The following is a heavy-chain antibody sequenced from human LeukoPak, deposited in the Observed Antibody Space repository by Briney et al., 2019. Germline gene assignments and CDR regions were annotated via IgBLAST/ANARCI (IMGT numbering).Heavy chain of an antibody. CDR3: VRGNQWGFDN. Sequence: GGSLRLSCAASGFTFSIYSMNWVRQAPGKGLEWVSYITSDNNLLFYGDSVKGRFTISRDNARNSLYLQMNSLKTEDTAVYYCVRGNQWGFDNWGQGTLVTVSS. V-gene: IGHV3-48*01. D-gene: IGHD1-14*01. J-gene: IGHJ4*02. CDR1: GFTFSIYS. CDR2: ITSDNNLL.